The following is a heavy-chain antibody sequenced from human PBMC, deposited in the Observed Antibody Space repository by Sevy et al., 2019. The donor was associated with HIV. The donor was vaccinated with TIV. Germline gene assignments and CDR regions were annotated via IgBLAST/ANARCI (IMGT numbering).Heavy chain of an antibody. J-gene: IGHJ4*02. Sequence: GGSLRLSCAASGFTFSSYGMHWVRQAPGKGLEWVAVISYDGSNKYYADSVKGRFTISRDNSKNTLYLQMNSLRAEDTAVYYCAKDPSNVKSRGYSYFDYWVQGTLVTVSS. D-gene: IGHD3-3*01. CDR1: GFTFSSYG. CDR2: ISYDGSNK. V-gene: IGHV3-30*18. CDR3: AKDPSNVKSRGYSYFDY.